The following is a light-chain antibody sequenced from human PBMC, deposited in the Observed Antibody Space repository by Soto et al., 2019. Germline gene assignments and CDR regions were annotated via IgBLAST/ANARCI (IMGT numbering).Light chain of an antibody. J-gene: IGLJ1*01. CDR3: CSYAGSSTYV. V-gene: IGLV2-23*01. CDR1: SSDFGSYNL. Sequence: QSALTQPASVSGSPGQSITISCTGTSSDFGSYNLVSWYQQHPGKAPKLMIYEGSKRPSGVSNRFSGSKSDNTASLTISGLQAEDEADYYCCSYAGSSTYVFGTGTKLTVL. CDR2: EGS.